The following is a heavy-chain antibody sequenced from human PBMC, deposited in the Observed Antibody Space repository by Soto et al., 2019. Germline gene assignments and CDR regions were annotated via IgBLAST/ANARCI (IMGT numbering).Heavy chain of an antibody. CDR1: GFTFSSYD. J-gene: IGHJ6*03. D-gene: IGHD4-4*01. CDR3: ARAVTITTYYYYYYYMDV. V-gene: IGHV3-13*01. CDR2: IGTAGDT. Sequence: EVQLVESGGGLVQPGGSLRLSCAASGFTFSSYDMHWVRQATGKGLEWVSAIGTAGDTYYPGSVKGRFTISRENAKNSLYLQMNSLRAGDTAVYYCARAVTITTYYYYYYYMDVWGKGTTVTVSS.